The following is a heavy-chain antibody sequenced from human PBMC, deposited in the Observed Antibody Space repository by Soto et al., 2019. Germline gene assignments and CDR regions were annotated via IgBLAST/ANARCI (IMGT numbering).Heavy chain of an antibody. V-gene: IGHV4-59*01. CDR1: GGSISSYY. J-gene: IGHJ6*02. CDR2: IYYSGST. CDR3: ERVRRNYYDSSGYAVYYYGMDV. Sequence: SETLSLTCTVSGGSISSYYWSWIRQPPGKGLEWIGYIYYSGSTNYNPSLKSRVTISVDTSKNQFSLKLSSVTAADTAVYYCERVRRNYYDSSGYAVYYYGMDVWGQGTTVTVSS. D-gene: IGHD3-22*01.